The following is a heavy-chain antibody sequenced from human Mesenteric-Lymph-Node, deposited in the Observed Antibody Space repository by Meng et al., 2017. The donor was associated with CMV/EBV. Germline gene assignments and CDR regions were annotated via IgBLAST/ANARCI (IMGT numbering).Heavy chain of an antibody. CDR1: GGSISSGDYY. CDR2: IYYSGST. CDR3: AKDSPKWDLRPIDY. D-gene: IGHD1-26*01. V-gene: IGHV4-30-4*08. Sequence: SETLSLTCTVSGGSISSGDYYWSWIRQPPGKGLEWIGYIYYSGSTYYNPSLKSRVTISVDTSKNQFSLKLSSVTAADTAVYYCAKDSPKWDLRPIDYWGQGTLVTVSS. J-gene: IGHJ4*02.